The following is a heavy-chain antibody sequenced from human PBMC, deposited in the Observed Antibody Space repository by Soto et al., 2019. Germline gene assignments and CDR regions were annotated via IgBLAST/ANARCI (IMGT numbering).Heavy chain of an antibody. J-gene: IGHJ4*02. CDR2: INAGNGNT. D-gene: IGHD3-3*01. Sequence: QVQLMQSGAEEKKPGASVKVSCKASGYTFTSYAMHWVRQAPGQRLEWMGWINAGNGNTKYSQKFQGRVTITRDTYASTAEMELSSLRSEDTAVYYCARDMYYDFWSGLFDYWGQGTLVTVSS. CDR1: GYTFTSYA. V-gene: IGHV1-3*05. CDR3: ARDMYYDFWSGLFDY.